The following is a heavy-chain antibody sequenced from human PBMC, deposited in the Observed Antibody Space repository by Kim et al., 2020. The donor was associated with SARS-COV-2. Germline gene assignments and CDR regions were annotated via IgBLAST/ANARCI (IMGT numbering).Heavy chain of an antibody. J-gene: IGHJ5*01. CDR3: ARSRGIAVAGWLSA. D-gene: IGHD6-19*01. CDR1: GGSFSGYY. Sequence: SETLSLTCAVYGGSFSGYYWSWIRQPPGKGLEWIGEINHSGSTNYNPSLKSRVTISVDTSKNQFSLQLSSLTVADTAVYYCARSRGIAVAGWLSAWGHGT. CDR2: INHSGST. V-gene: IGHV4-34*01.